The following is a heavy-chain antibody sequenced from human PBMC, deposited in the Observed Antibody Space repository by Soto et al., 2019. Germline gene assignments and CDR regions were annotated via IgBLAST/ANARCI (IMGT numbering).Heavy chain of an antibody. CDR3: ARDPLPNSSGWQTYYYYGMDV. CDR1: GYTFTSYG. V-gene: IGHV1-18*01. CDR2: ISAYNGNT. Sequence: ASVKVSCKASGYTFTSYGISWVRQAPGQGLEWMGWISAYNGNTNYAQKLQGRVTMTTDTSTSTAYMELRSLRSDDTAVYYCARDPLPNSSGWQTYYYYGMDVWGQGTTVTVSS. D-gene: IGHD6-19*01. J-gene: IGHJ6*02.